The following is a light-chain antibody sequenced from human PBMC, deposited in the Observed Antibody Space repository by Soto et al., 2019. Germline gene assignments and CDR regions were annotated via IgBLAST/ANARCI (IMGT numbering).Light chain of an antibody. CDR2: GAS. CDR1: QSVSSSY. J-gene: IGKJ1*01. Sequence: EIVLTQSPGTLSLSPGERATLSCRASQSVSSSYLAWYQQKPGQAPRLLIYGASSRATGIPDRFSGSGSGTDFTLTISRLEPEDFAVYYCQQYGSSPWTGGQGTKVEI. V-gene: IGKV3-20*01. CDR3: QQYGSSPWT.